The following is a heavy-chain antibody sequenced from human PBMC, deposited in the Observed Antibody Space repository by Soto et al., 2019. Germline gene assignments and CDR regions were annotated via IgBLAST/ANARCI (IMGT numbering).Heavy chain of an antibody. J-gene: IGHJ5*02. D-gene: IGHD3-10*01. CDR3: ARGVGSGTYYNQYNWFDP. V-gene: IGHV1-18*01. CDR2: INTYNGNT. CDR1: VYTFNNYG. Sequence: ASVKVSCKASVYTFNNYGISWVRQAPGQGLEWMGWINTYNGNTNHAQKLQGRVTMTTDTSTSTAYMELRSLRSDDTAVYYCARGVGSGTYYNQYNWFDPWGQGTLVTVSS.